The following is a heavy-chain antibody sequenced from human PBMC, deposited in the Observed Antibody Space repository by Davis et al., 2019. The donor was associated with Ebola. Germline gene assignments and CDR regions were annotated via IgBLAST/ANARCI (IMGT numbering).Heavy chain of an antibody. CDR1: AGSISSSNW. J-gene: IGHJ5*02. CDR2: IYHSGST. V-gene: IGHV4-4*02. D-gene: IGHD5-12*01. Sequence: SETLSLTCAVSAGSISSSNWWPWVRQPPGKGPEWIGGIYHSGSTYYNPSLTSRVTIAVEKSKNQFSLKLTSVTAADTAVYYCARDAISSGYASWGQGTLVTVSS. CDR3: ARDAISSGYAS.